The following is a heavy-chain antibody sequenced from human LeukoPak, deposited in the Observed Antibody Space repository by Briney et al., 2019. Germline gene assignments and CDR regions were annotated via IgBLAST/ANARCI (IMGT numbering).Heavy chain of an antibody. D-gene: IGHD5-18*01. CDR2: VNESGGT. CDR1: IDSFSNYH. Sequence: SETLSLTCAVYIDSFSNYHWNWIRQTPAKGMEWLGEVNESGGTNISPSLRSRVTISVDTSKNQFSLRLSSVTAADTAVYYCAASETRGYTYGPYYFDYWGQGTLVTVSS. V-gene: IGHV4-34*01. CDR3: AASETRGYTYGPYYFDY. J-gene: IGHJ4*02.